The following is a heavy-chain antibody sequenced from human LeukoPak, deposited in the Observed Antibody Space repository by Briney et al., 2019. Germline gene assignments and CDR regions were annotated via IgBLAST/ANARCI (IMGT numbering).Heavy chain of an antibody. CDR2: IRYDGSNK. V-gene: IGHV3-30*02. D-gene: IGHD3-10*01. J-gene: IGHJ4*02. Sequence: GGSLRLSCAASGFTFSSYGMHWVRQAPGKGLEWVTFIRYDGSNKYYADSVKGRFTISRDNSKNTVYLQMNSLRAEDTAVYYCARERIMGRYGSGSYYNWWGQGTLVTVSS. CDR3: ARERIMGRYGSGSYYNW. CDR1: GFTFSSYG.